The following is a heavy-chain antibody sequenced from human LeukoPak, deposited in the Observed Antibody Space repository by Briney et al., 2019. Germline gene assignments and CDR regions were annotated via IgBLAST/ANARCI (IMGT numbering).Heavy chain of an antibody. Sequence: GGSLRLSCAASGFTFSSYAMSWVRQAPGKGLEWVSAISGSGGSTYYADSVKGRFTISRDNSKNTLYLQMNSLRAEDAAVYYCAKAIVVVVAATPNYFDYWGQGTLVTVSS. CDR2: ISGSGGST. J-gene: IGHJ4*02. CDR3: AKAIVVVVAATPNYFDY. CDR1: GFTFSSYA. D-gene: IGHD2-15*01. V-gene: IGHV3-23*01.